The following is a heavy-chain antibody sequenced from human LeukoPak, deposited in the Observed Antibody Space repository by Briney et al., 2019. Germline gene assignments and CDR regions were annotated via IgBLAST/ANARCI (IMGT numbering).Heavy chain of an antibody. Sequence: PGGSLRLSCEASGFTFSTYWMRWVRQAPGKGLEWVANIKQDGSEKDYVDSVKGRFTISRDNAKNSLYLQMNSLRAEDTAVYYCAKDRSSGYYGSAFDIWGQGTMVTVSS. CDR3: AKDRSSGYYGSAFDI. V-gene: IGHV3-7*03. CDR1: GFTFSTYW. CDR2: IKQDGSEK. D-gene: IGHD3-22*01. J-gene: IGHJ3*02.